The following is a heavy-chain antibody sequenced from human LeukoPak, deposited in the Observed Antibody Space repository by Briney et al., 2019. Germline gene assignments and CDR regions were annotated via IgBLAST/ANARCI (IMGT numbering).Heavy chain of an antibody. J-gene: IGHJ4*02. D-gene: IGHD4-17*01. CDR3: AKKTSEYGDASSPDY. V-gene: IGHV3-30*04. CDR2: MSRDGSNE. Sequence: GGSLRLSCAASGFPFNTYTMHWVRQAPGKGLEWVAVMSRDGSNEYYADSVKGRFTISRDNSRNTLYLQVKSLRAEDTAVYYCAKKTSEYGDASSPDYWGQGTLVTVSS. CDR1: GFPFNTYT.